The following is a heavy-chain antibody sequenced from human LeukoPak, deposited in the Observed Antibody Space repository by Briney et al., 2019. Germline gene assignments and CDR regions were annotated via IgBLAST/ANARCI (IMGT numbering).Heavy chain of an antibody. Sequence: GGSLRLSCAAFGFTFSSYAMSWVRQAPGKGLEWVSAISGSGGSTYYADSVKGRFTVSRDNSKNTLYLQMNSLRAEDTAVYYCAKVGDSTMVRGVLRFDPWGQGTLVTVSS. CDR3: AKVGDSTMVRGVLRFDP. D-gene: IGHD3-10*01. CDR1: GFTFSSYA. V-gene: IGHV3-23*01. J-gene: IGHJ5*02. CDR2: ISGSGGST.